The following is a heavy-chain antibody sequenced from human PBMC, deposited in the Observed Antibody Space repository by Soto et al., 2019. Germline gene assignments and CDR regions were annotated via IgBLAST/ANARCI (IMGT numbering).Heavy chain of an antibody. CDR3: ARAGSGSYRDDYDYGMDV. J-gene: IGHJ6*02. CDR1: GFSLSTSGVG. D-gene: IGHD3-10*01. CDR2: ISWDDDK. Sequence: QITLKESGPTLVKPTQTLTLTCTFSGFSLSTSGVGVGWIRQPPGKALEWLALISWDDDKRYSPALQSRLTIIKDNSKTQVGITMTNRDPVDTATDYCARAGSGSYRDDYDYGMDVGGQGTTVTVSS. V-gene: IGHV2-5*02.